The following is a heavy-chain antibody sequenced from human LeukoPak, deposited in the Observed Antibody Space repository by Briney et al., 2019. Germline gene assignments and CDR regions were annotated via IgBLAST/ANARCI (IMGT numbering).Heavy chain of an antibody. CDR3: AREGRGSDYYYYMDV. V-gene: IGHV4-4*07. CDR1: GGSISSYY. Sequence: PSGTLSLTCTVSGGSISSYYWSWIRQPAGKGLEWIGRIYTSGSTNYNPSLKSRVTMSVDTSKNQFSLKLSSVTAADTAVYYCAREGRGSDYYYYMDVWGKGTTVTVSS. D-gene: IGHD3-10*01. J-gene: IGHJ6*03. CDR2: IYTSGST.